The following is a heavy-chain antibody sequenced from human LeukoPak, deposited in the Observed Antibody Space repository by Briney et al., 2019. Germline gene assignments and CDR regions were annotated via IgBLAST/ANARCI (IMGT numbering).Heavy chain of an antibody. CDR3: ARGNSIAAAVEIAFDI. D-gene: IGHD6-13*01. V-gene: IGHV4-34*01. CDR1: GGSFSGYY. CDR2: INHSGST. J-gene: IGHJ3*02. Sequence: SETLSLTCAVYGGSFSGYYWSWIRQPPGKGLEWIGEINHSGSTNYNPSLKSRVTISVDTSKNQFSLKLSSATAADTAVYYCARGNSIAAAVEIAFDIWGQGTMVTVSS.